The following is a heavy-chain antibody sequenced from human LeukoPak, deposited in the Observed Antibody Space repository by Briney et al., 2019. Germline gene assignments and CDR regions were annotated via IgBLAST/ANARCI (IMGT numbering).Heavy chain of an antibody. CDR1: GGSLSSHY. J-gene: IGHJ4*02. CDR2: IYYTGST. Sequence: PSETLSLTCSVSGGSLSSHYWSWIRQPPGKGLEWIGYIYYTGSTDYNPSLKSRVTISVDTSKIQVSLKMNSVTAADTAVYYCARHRASYFDLWGQGTLVTVSS. CDR3: ARHRASYFDL. V-gene: IGHV4-59*11.